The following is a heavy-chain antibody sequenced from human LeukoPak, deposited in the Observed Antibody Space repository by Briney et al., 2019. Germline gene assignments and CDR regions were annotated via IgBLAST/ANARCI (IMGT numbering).Heavy chain of an antibody. Sequence: PGGPLRLSCAASGFTFNSYAMSWVRQAPEKGLEWVSTISGGADNTYYPDSVKGRFTTSIDNSKNTLYLQMNSLRAEDTAVYYCAKAQPPAPIEYYYCYMDVWGKGTTVTVSS. CDR2: ISGGADNT. J-gene: IGHJ6*03. CDR1: GFTFNSYA. CDR3: AKAQPPAPIEYYYCYMDV. V-gene: IGHV3-23*01. D-gene: IGHD2-2*02.